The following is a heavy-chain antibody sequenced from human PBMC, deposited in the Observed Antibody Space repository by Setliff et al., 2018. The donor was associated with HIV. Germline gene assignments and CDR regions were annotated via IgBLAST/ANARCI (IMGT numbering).Heavy chain of an antibody. J-gene: IGHJ4*02. D-gene: IGHD3-10*01. CDR3: ARHFPSISLFFGDPGPFDR. CDR1: GGSISSSSYY. V-gene: IGHV4-39*01. CDR2: IFNDGRT. Sequence: SETLSLTCTVSGGSISSSSYYWGWIRQPPGKGLEWIGSIFNDGRTYYNPSLKIRVTIPMDTSTNQFSLKLTSVTAADTAVYFCARHFPSISLFFGDPGPFDRWGQGALVTVSS.